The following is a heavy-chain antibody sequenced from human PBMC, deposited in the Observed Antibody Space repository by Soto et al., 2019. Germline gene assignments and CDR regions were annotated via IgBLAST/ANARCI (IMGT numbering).Heavy chain of an antibody. CDR2: IKGSGSPI. CDR1: GFTFSDYT. Sequence: ESGGGLVQPGGSLRLSCAASGFTFSDYTMNWLRQAPGKGLEWVSYIKGSGSPIYYADSVRGRFTISRDNAKNSLYLQMNSVRVEDTAVYYGARFACSRVSGYSIWGQGTLVTVSS. V-gene: IGHV3-48*01. D-gene: IGHD2-15*01. CDR3: ARFACSRVSGYSI. J-gene: IGHJ4*02.